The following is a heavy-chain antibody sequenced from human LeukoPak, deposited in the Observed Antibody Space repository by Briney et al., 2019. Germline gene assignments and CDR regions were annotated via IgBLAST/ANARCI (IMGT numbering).Heavy chain of an antibody. J-gene: IGHJ4*02. Sequence: SETLSLTCAVSGGSISSSNWWSWVRQPPGKGLEWIGEIYHSGSTNYNPSLRSRVTISVDKSKNQFSLKLSSVTAADTAVYYCARVRGYSGYDRPVDYWGQGTLVTVSS. V-gene: IGHV4-4*02. CDR2: IYHSGST. CDR1: GGSISSSNW. CDR3: ARVRGYSGYDRPVDY. D-gene: IGHD5-12*01.